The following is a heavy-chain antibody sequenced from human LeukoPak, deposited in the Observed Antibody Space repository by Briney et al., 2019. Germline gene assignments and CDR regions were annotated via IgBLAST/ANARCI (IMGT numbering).Heavy chain of an antibody. D-gene: IGHD3-10*01. V-gene: IGHV5-51*01. CDR1: GYSFTSYW. CDR2: IYPGDSDT. Sequence: GESLKISCKGSGYSFTSYWIGWVRQMPGKGLEWMGIIYPGDSDTRYSPSFQGQVTISADKSISTAYLQWSSLKASDTAMYYCARGGPYGVRGVIPLDPWGQGTLVVVSS. CDR3: ARGGPYGVRGVIPLDP. J-gene: IGHJ5*02.